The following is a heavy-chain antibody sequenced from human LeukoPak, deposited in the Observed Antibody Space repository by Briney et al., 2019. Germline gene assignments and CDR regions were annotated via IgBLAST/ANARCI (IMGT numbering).Heavy chain of an antibody. D-gene: IGHD2-2*01. CDR1: GGSISSYY. Sequence: PSETLSLTCTVSGGSISSYYWSWIRQPPGKGLEWIGYIYYSGSTNYNPSLKSRVTISVDTSKNQFSLKLSSVTAADTAVYYCARSPAKKYCSSTSCYLLYFDYWGQGTLVTVSS. V-gene: IGHV4-59*01. CDR3: ARSPAKKYCSSTSCYLLYFDY. J-gene: IGHJ4*02. CDR2: IYYSGST.